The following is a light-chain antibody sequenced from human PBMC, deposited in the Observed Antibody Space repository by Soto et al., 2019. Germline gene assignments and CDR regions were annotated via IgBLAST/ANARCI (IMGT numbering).Light chain of an antibody. CDR1: TSDVSDYKY. CDR3: SSYTSTSTLDVV. CDR2: EVS. V-gene: IGLV2-14*01. Sequence: QSVLTQPASVSGSPGQSLTISCTGATSDVSDYKYVSWYQQHPGKAPKLMIYEVSHRPSGISNRFSGSKSGNTASLTISGLQAEDEADYYCSSYTSTSTLDVVFGGGTKVTVL. J-gene: IGLJ2*01.